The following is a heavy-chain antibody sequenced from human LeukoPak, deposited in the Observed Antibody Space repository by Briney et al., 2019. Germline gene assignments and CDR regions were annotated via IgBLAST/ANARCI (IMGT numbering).Heavy chain of an antibody. D-gene: IGHD5-12*01. CDR3: ARAIGGYFEHWFDP. J-gene: IGHJ5*02. V-gene: IGHV6-1*01. CDR2: TYYKSEWYH. Sequence: SQTLSLTCAISGDSVSSNSAAWNWIRQSPSRGLEWLGRTYYKSEWYHDYAVSVKSRITINSDTSKNQFSLQLNSVTPEDTAVYYCARAIGGYFEHWFDPWGQGALVTVSS. CDR1: GDSVSSNSAA.